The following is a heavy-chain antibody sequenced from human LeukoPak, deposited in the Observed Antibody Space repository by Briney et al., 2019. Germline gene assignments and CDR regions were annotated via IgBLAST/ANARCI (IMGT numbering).Heavy chain of an antibody. V-gene: IGHV4-34*01. D-gene: IGHD2-2*01. CDR1: GGSFSGYY. CDR2: INHSGST. J-gene: IGHJ5*02. Sequence: SETLSLTCAVYGGSFSGYYWSWIRQPPGKGLEWIGEINHSGSTNYNPSLKSRVTISVDTSKNQFSLKLSSVTAADTAVYYCARCIVVVPGKAPRRVWFDPWGQGTLVTVSS. CDR3: ARCIVVVPGKAPRRVWFDP.